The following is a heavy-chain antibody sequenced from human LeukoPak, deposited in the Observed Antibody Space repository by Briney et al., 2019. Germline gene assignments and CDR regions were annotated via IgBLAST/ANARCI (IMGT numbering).Heavy chain of an antibody. CDR2: INTNSGNP. J-gene: IGHJ4*02. Sequence: GASVKVSCKASGYTFTSYAMNWVRQAPGQPLEWMGWINTNSGNPTYAQGFTGRFVFSLDTSVSTAYLQISSLKAEDTAVYYCARGAYYDSSGYYYGFFEYWGQGTLVTVSS. CDR1: GYTFTSYA. D-gene: IGHD3-22*01. CDR3: ARGAYYDSSGYYYGFFEY. V-gene: IGHV7-4-1*02.